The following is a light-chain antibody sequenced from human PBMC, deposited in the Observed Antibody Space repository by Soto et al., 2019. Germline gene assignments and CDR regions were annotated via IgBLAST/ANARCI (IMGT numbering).Light chain of an antibody. V-gene: IGLV2-14*01. CDR2: DVS. Sequence: VLNQPASLSGSPGQSITLSCPGTNKDIGGYNYVSWYQQHPGKAPKLMIYDVSNRPSGVSNRFSGSKSGNTASLTISGLQAEDEADYYCSSYTSSSTSYVFGTGTKVTVL. J-gene: IGLJ1*01. CDR3: SSYTSSSTSYV. CDR1: NKDIGGYNY.